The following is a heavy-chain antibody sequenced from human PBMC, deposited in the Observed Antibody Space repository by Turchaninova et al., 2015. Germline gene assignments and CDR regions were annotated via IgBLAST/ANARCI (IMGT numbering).Heavy chain of an antibody. CDR1: GFPFSGHS. D-gene: IGHD5-18*01. V-gene: IGHV3-30*04. J-gene: IGHJ4*02. CDR2: ILYDGSNK. Sequence: QVQLVESGGGVVQPGRSLRLSCSASGFPFSGHSMHWVRQVPGKGLEWVALILYDGSNKYYADSVKGRFTISSDNSKNTLYLQIDSLRAEDTALYYCARDNGYSHGHGFDFWGQGTLVTVSS. CDR3: ARDNGYSHGHGFDF.